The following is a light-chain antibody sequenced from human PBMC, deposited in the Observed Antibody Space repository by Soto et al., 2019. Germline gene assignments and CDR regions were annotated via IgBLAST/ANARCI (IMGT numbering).Light chain of an antibody. CDR3: QHYSIWPYT. V-gene: IGKV3-15*01. J-gene: IGKJ2*01. CDR1: QSISSN. Sequence: EIVMTQSPATLSVSPGERATLSCRASQSISSNLAWYQQKPGQAPRLLIYGASTRATGIPARFSGSGSGTEFTLTISSLHSEDFAVYYCQHYSIWPYTFGQGTKLEIK. CDR2: GAS.